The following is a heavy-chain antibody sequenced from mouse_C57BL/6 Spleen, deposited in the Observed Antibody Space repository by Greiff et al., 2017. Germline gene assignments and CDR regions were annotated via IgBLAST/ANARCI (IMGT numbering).Heavy chain of an antibody. CDR1: GFTFSSSA. V-gene: IGHV5-4*01. CDR3: AREGTTVDAMDY. CDR2: ISDGGSYT. D-gene: IGHD1-1*01. J-gene: IGHJ4*01. Sequence: VKLVESGGGLVKPGGSLKLSCAASGFTFSSSAMSWVRQTPETRLEWVATISDGGSYTYYPDNVKGRFTISRDNAKNNLYLQMSHLKSEDTAMYYCAREGTTVDAMDYWGQGTSVTVSS.